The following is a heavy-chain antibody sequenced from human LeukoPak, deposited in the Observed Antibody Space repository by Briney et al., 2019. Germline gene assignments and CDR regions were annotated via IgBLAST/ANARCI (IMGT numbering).Heavy chain of an antibody. CDR2: ISGSGGST. CDR3: ARDLDYYGSGSSFDY. Sequence: GGSLRLSCAASGFTFSSYAMSWVRQAPGKGLEWVSAISGSGGSTYYADSVKGRFTISRDNSKNTLYLQMNSLRAEDTAVYYCARDLDYYGSGSSFDYWGQGTLVTVSS. CDR1: GFTFSSYA. V-gene: IGHV3-23*01. D-gene: IGHD3-10*01. J-gene: IGHJ4*02.